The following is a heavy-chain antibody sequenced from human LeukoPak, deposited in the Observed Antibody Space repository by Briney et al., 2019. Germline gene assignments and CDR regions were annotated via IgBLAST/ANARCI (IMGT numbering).Heavy chain of an antibody. CDR2: IYTSGST. CDR1: GGSISSYY. J-gene: IGHJ6*03. CDR3: ARDSAAYYYYYMDV. Sequence: SETLSLTCTVSGGSISSYYWSWIRQPAGKGLEWIGRIYTSGSTNYNPSLKSRVTMSVDTSKNQFSLKLSSVTVADTAVYYCARDSAAYYYYYMDVWGKGTTVTISS. V-gene: IGHV4-4*07.